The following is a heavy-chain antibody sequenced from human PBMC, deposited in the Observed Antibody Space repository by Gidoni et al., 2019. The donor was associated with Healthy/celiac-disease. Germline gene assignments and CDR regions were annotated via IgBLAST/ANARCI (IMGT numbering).Heavy chain of an antibody. D-gene: IGHD2-15*01. Sequence: QVQLVESGGGLVQPGGSLRLSRAASGFPFSDYYMSWIRQAPGKGLEWVSYISSSSSYTNYADSVKGRFTISRDNAKNSLYLQMNSLRAEDTAVYYCASTRLGSSHAFDIWGQGTMVTVSS. V-gene: IGHV3-11*06. CDR1: GFPFSDYY. J-gene: IGHJ3*02. CDR2: ISSSSSYT. CDR3: ASTRLGSSHAFDI.